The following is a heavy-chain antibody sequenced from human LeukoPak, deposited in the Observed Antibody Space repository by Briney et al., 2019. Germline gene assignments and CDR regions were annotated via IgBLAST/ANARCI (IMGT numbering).Heavy chain of an antibody. V-gene: IGHV4-30-2*01. Sequence: SQTLSLTCAVTGGSISSGGYSWSWIRQPPGKGLEWIGYIYHSGSTYYNPSLKSRVTISVDTSKNQFSLKLSSVTAAGTAVYYCARGGYDILTGYRHWFDPWGQGTLVTVSS. CDR1: GGSISSGGYS. D-gene: IGHD3-9*01. CDR2: IYHSGST. CDR3: ARGGYDILTGYRHWFDP. J-gene: IGHJ5*02.